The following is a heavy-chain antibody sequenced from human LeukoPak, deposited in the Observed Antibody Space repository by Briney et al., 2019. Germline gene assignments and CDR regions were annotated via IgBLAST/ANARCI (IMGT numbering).Heavy chain of an antibody. CDR3: ARGTYYDYVWGSYRYTAGDSIGAFDI. CDR1: GGPISSGGYY. CDR2: FYYSRRP. D-gene: IGHD3-16*02. J-gene: IGHJ3*02. Sequence: SQTLSLTCTVSGGPISSGGYYWGWIRQPPGKGLEWIGSFYYSRRPYYNPSIKSRVTISVDTSKNQFSLKLSSVTAADTAVYYCARGTYYDYVWGSYRYTAGDSIGAFDIWGQGTMVTVSS. V-gene: IGHV4-39*01.